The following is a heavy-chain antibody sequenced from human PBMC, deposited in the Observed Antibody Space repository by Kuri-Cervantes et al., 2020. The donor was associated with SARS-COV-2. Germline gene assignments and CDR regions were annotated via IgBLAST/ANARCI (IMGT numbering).Heavy chain of an antibody. Sequence: GGSLRLSCKGSGYSFTSYWIGWVRQMPGKGLEWMGIIYPGDSDTRYSPSFQGQVTISADKSISTAYLQWSGLKASDTAMYYCARGRNYKNYFDYWGQGTLVTVSS. CDR1: GYSFTSYW. D-gene: IGHD1-7*01. CDR2: IYPGDSDT. CDR3: ARGRNYKNYFDY. V-gene: IGHV5-51*01. J-gene: IGHJ4*02.